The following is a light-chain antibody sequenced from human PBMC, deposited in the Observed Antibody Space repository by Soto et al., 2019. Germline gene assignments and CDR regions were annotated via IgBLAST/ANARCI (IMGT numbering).Light chain of an antibody. CDR1: STDIGSYNR. Sequence: QSVLTQPPSVSGSPGQSVTISCTGTSTDIGSYNRVSWYLQPPGTAPKLIIYEVINRPSGVPDRFSGSKSGNTASLTISGLRAEDEADYYCSSFTTSRTWVFGGGTQLTVL. CDR3: SSFTTSRTWV. V-gene: IGLV2-18*02. CDR2: EVI. J-gene: IGLJ3*02.